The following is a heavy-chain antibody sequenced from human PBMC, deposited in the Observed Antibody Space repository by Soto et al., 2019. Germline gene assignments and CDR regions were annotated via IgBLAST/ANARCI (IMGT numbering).Heavy chain of an antibody. CDR1: GFTFSSYG. Sequence: PGGSLRLSCAASGFTFSSYGMHWVRQAPGKGLEWVAVVSYDGSNKYYADSVKGRFTISRDNSKNTLYLQMNSLRAEDTAVYYCANTLRRYSSSWSYYYGMDVWGQGTTVTVSS. D-gene: IGHD6-6*01. J-gene: IGHJ6*02. V-gene: IGHV3-30*18. CDR3: ANTLRRYSSSWSYYYGMDV. CDR2: VSYDGSNK.